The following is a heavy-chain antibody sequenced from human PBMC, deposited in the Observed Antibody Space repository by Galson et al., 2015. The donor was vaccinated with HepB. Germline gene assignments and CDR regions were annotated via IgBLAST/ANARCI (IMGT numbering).Heavy chain of an antibody. J-gene: IGHJ4*02. CDR2: IYYSGST. CDR1: GGSISSYY. D-gene: IGHD3-22*01. CDR3: ARLNYYDSSGYFPYFDY. V-gene: IGHV4-59*08. Sequence: ETLSLTCTVSGGSISSYYWSWIRQPPGKGLEWIGYIYYSGSTNYNPSLKSRVTISVDTSKNQFSLKLSSVTAADTAVYYCARLNYYDSSGYFPYFDYWGQGTLVTVSS.